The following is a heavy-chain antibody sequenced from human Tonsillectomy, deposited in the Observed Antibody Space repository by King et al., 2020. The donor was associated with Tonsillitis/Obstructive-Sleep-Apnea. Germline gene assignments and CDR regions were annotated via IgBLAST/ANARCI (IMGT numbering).Heavy chain of an antibody. J-gene: IGHJ4*02. D-gene: IGHD6-19*01. Sequence: VQLVESGGGLIQPGGSLRLSCAASGFTVSSNYMSWVRQAPGKGLEWVSVIYSGDSTFYADSVKGRFTISRDNSKNTLYLQMNSRRVEDTAVYYCAGSSIAVAGTVVFDSWGQGTLVTVSS. CDR2: IYSGDST. V-gene: IGHV3-53*01. CDR1: GFTVSSNY. CDR3: AGSSIAVAGTVVFDS.